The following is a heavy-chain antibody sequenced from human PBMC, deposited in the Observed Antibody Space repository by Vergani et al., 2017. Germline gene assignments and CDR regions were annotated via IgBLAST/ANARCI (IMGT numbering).Heavy chain of an antibody. CDR2: IKQDGSEK. CDR3: AREVYYDFWSGYHPDFDD. CDR1: GFTFSSYW. D-gene: IGHD3-3*01. J-gene: IGHJ4*02. Sequence: EVQLVESGGGLVQPGGSLRLSCAASGFTFSSYWMSWVRQAPGKGLEWVANIKQDGSEKYYVDSVKGRFTISRDNAKNSLYLQMNSLRAEDTAVYYCAREVYYDFWSGYHPDFDDWGQGTLVTVSS. V-gene: IGHV3-7*01.